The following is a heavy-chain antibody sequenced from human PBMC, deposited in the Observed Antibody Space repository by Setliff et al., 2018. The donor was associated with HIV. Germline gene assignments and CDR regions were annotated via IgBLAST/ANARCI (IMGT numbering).Heavy chain of an antibody. J-gene: IGHJ5*02. V-gene: IGHV4-39*07. CDR2: MYYSGST. D-gene: IGHD2-15*01. CDR1: GGSISSSSYY. Sequence: PSETLSLTCTVSGGSISSSSYYWGWVRQPPGKGLEWIGSMYYSGSTYYTPSLKSRITISLDTSKNHFSLKLNSVTAADTAVYYCARDRENCSGGSCYPPGFDPWGQGTLVTVSS. CDR3: ARDRENCSGGSCYPPGFDP.